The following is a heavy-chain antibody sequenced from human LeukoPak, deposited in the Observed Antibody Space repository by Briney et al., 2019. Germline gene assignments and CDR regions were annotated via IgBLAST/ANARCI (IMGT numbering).Heavy chain of an antibody. D-gene: IGHD1-26*01. J-gene: IGHJ4*02. V-gene: IGHV4-30-2*01. CDR3: ARVGVGATVVFDY. Sequence: RVRQMPGKGLEWIGYIYHSGSTYYNPSLKSRVTISVDRSKNQFSLKLSSVTAADTAVYYCARVGVGATVVFDYWGQGTLVTVSS. CDR2: IYHSGST.